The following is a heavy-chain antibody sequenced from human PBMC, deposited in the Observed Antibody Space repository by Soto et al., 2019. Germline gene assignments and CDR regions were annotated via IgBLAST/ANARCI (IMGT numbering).Heavy chain of an antibody. D-gene: IGHD5-12*01. CDR1: GFTFSSYA. V-gene: IGHV3-30-3*01. CDR3: ARVSDGYIMYYFDY. CDR2: ISYDGSNK. J-gene: IGHJ4*02. Sequence: GGSLRLSCAASGFTFSSYAMHWVRQAPGKGLEWVAVISYDGSNKYYADSVKGRFTISRDNSKNTLYLQMNSLRAEDTAVYYCARVSDGYIMYYFDYWGQGTLVTVSS.